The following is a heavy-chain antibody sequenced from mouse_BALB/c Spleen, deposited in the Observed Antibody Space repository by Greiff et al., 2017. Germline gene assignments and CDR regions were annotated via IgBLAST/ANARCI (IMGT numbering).Heavy chain of an antibody. V-gene: IGHV1-7*01. CDR3: APYGNYGSWFAY. Sequence: QVQLQQSGAELAKPGASVKMSCKASGYTFTSYWMHWVKQRPGQGLEWIGYINPSTGYTEYNQKFKDKATLTADKSSSTAYMQLSSLTSEDSAVYYCAPYGNYGSWFAYWGQGTLVTVSA. CDR2: INPSTGYT. CDR1: GYTFTSYW. J-gene: IGHJ3*01. D-gene: IGHD2-1*01.